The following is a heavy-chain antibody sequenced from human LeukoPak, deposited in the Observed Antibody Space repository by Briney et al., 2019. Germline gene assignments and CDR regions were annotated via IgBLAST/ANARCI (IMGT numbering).Heavy chain of an antibody. V-gene: IGHV4-59*08. CDR3: ARLMTTVTTWYFDY. Sequence: PSETLSLTCTVSGGSISSYYRSWIRQPPGKGLEWIGYIYYSGSTNYNPSLKSRVTISVDTSKNQFSLKLSSVTAADTAVYYCARLMTTVTTWYFDYWGQGTLVTVSS. D-gene: IGHD4-17*01. J-gene: IGHJ4*02. CDR2: IYYSGST. CDR1: GGSISSYY.